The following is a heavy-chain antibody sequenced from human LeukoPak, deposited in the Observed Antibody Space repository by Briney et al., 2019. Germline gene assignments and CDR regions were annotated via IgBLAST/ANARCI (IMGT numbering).Heavy chain of an antibody. Sequence: GGSLRLSCAASGFTFSSYEMNWVRQAPGKGLEWVSYISSSGSTIYYADSVMGRFTISRDNAKNSLYLQMNSLRAEDTAVYYCARGGPAYYDILTGYYPYGMDVWGKGTTVTVSS. V-gene: IGHV3-48*03. D-gene: IGHD3-9*01. CDR3: ARGGPAYYDILTGYYPYGMDV. J-gene: IGHJ6*04. CDR1: GFTFSSYE. CDR2: ISSSGSTI.